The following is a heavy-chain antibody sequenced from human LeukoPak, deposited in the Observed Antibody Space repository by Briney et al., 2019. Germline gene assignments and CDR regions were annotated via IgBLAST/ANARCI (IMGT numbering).Heavy chain of an antibody. CDR1: GFTFSSYA. CDR3: AKEGQTAVDYYYYGMDV. V-gene: IGHV3-23*01. D-gene: IGHD2-21*02. Sequence: GGSLRLSCAASGFTFSSYAMSWVRQAPGKGLEWVSAISGSGGSTYYADSVKGRFTISRDNSENTLYLQMNSLRAEDTAVYYCAKEGQTAVDYYYYGMDVWGQGTTVTVSS. J-gene: IGHJ6*02. CDR2: ISGSGGST.